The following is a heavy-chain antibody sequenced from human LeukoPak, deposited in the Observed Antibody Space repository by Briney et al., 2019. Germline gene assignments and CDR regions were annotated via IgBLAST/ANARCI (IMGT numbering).Heavy chain of an antibody. D-gene: IGHD2-2*01. CDR1: GFTFSSYA. Sequence: GGSLRLSCAASGFTFSSYAMSWVRQAPGKGLEWVSAISGSGGSTYSADSVKGRFTISRDNSKNTLYLQMNSLRAEDTAVYYCAKEGGDIVVVPQSYYFDYWGQGTLVTVSS. CDR2: ISGSGGST. CDR3: AKEGGDIVVVPQSYYFDY. V-gene: IGHV3-23*01. J-gene: IGHJ4*02.